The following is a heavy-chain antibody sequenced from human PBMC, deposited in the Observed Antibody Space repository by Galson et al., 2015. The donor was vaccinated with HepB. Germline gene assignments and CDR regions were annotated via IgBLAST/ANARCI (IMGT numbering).Heavy chain of an antibody. Sequence: SLRLSCAASGFIFSKHWMHWVRQAPGKGLVWASRISTDGSRTTYADSVKGRFTVSRDNAKNTLYLQMTSLGAEDAAVYYCARDMIDARAFDLWGQGAMVTVSS. CDR1: GFIFSKHW. CDR2: ISTDGSRT. CDR3: ARDMIDARAFDL. J-gene: IGHJ3*01. D-gene: IGHD3-16*01. V-gene: IGHV3-74*01.